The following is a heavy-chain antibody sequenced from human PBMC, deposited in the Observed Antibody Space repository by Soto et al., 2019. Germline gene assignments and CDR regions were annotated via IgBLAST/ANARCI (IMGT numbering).Heavy chain of an antibody. J-gene: IGHJ3*02. CDR1: GFTFSSYG. CDR2: MWYDGSNK. CDR3: ARYYGDYRDAFDI. V-gene: IGHV3-33*01. D-gene: IGHD4-17*01. Sequence: GGSLRLSCAASGFTFSSYGMHWVRQAPGKGLEWVAVMWYDGSNKYYADSVKGRFTISRDNSKNTLYLQMNSLRAEDTAVYYCARYYGDYRDAFDIWGQGTMVTVSS.